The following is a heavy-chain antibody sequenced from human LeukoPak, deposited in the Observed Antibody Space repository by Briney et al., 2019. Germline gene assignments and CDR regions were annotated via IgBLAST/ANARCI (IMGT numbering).Heavy chain of an antibody. J-gene: IGHJ1*01. Sequence: SETLSLTCTVSGGSISSYYWSWIRQPPGKGLEWIGYIYYSGSTNYNPSLKSRVTISVDTSKNQFSLKLSSVTAADTAVYYCARAYYSGSYYPFFYHWGQGTLVTVSS. CDR2: IYYSGST. CDR1: GGSISSYY. D-gene: IGHD1-26*01. CDR3: ARAYYSGSYYPFFYH. V-gene: IGHV4-59*01.